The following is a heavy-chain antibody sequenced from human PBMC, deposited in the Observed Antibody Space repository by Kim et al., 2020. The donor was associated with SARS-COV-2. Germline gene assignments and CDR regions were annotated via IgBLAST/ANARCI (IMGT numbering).Heavy chain of an antibody. CDR2: IWYDGSNK. Sequence: GGSLRRSCAASGFTFSSYGMHWVRQAPGKGLEWVAVIWYDGSNKYYADSVKGRFTISRDNSKNTLYLQMNSLRAEDTAVYYCAKGLVPAAIRGLGAFDIWGQGTMVTVSS. J-gene: IGHJ3*02. D-gene: IGHD2-2*01. CDR1: GFTFSSYG. CDR3: AKGLVPAAIRGLGAFDI. V-gene: IGHV3-33*06.